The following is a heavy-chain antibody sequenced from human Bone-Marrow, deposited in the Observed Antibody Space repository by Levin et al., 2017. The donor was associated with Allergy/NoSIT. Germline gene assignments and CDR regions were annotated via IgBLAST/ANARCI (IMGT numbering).Heavy chain of an antibody. D-gene: IGHD1-26*01. V-gene: IGHV4-4*02. Sequence: PSETLSLTCAVSGGSISSNVWWTWVRQPPGKGLAWIGETYHAGSTNYNPSLKSRVTISVDKSENQFSLKLSSVTAADTAVYYCARDSGTYYQGHNGMDVWCQGTTVTVSS. CDR2: TYHAGST. CDR1: GGSISSNVW. CDR3: ARDSGTYYQGHNGMDV. J-gene: IGHJ6*02.